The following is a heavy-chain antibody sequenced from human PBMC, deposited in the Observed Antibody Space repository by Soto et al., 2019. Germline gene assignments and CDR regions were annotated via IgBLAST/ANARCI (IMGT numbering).Heavy chain of an antibody. Sequence: QVQLQESGPGLVKPSGTLSLTCAVSGGSVSGDSWWSWVRQPPGKGLEWIGEIFRSGTTNYNPSLKSRITISIDKSKNQFSLKLTSVTAADTAVYYCASGGDYTWHTWGQGTPVTVSS. J-gene: IGHJ5*02. CDR2: IFRSGTT. CDR3: ASGGDYTWHT. CDR1: GGSVSGDSW. D-gene: IGHD4-17*01. V-gene: IGHV4-4*02.